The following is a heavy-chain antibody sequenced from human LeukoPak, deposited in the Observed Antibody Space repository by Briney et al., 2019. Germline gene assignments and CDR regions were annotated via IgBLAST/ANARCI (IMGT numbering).Heavy chain of an antibody. CDR2: ISYDGSNK. Sequence: PGGSLRFSCAASGFTFSSYAMHWVRQAPGKGLEWVAVISYDGSNKYYADSVKGRFTISRDNSKNTLYLQMNSLRAEDTAVYYCARDGYSGVYYFDYWGQGTLVTVSS. CDR3: ARDGYSGVYYFDY. V-gene: IGHV3-30*04. J-gene: IGHJ4*02. D-gene: IGHD2-15*01. CDR1: GFTFSSYA.